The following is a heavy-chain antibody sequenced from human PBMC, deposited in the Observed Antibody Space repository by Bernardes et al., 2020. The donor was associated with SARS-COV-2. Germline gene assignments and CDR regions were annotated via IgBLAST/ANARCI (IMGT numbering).Heavy chain of an antibody. V-gene: IGHV4-61*01. CDR1: GGSISSRNYY. CDR2: IYYSGST. CDR3: ARGLRFYDSSGYYFDY. Sequence: SETLSLTCAVSGGSISSRNYYWGWIRQPPGKGLVWIGYIYYSGSTNYNPSLKSRVTISVDTSKNQFSLKLSSVTAADTAVYYCARGLRFYDSSGYYFDYWGQGTLVTVSS. J-gene: IGHJ4*02. D-gene: IGHD3-22*01.